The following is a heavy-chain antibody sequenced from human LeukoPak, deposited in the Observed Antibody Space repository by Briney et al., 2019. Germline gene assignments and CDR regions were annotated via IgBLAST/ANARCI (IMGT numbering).Heavy chain of an antibody. D-gene: IGHD6-19*01. CDR2: IYYSGST. CDR3: ARQPAVAVTGTKYYYAMDV. CDR1: GGSISSYY. J-gene: IGHJ6*02. V-gene: IGHV4-59*08. Sequence: SETLSLTCTVSGGSISSYYWSWIRQPPGKGLEWIGYIYYSGSTNYNPSLKSRVTISVETSKNQFSLKLSSVTAADTAVYFCARQPAVAVTGTKYYYAMDVWGQGTTVTVSS.